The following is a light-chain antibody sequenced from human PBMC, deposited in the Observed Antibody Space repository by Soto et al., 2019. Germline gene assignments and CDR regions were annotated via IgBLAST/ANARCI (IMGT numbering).Light chain of an antibody. CDR1: QTVDGNF. V-gene: IGKV3-20*01. J-gene: IGKJ1*01. Sequence: DIVLTQSPGTQSLSPGERATLSCRAIQTVDGNFLAWYQQKPGQAPRLLIYAASTRATGIPDRFSGSGSGTDFTLTISRLDPEDFAVYYCLNYGSSPGWTFGPGTKVDIK. CDR3: LNYGSSPGWT. CDR2: AAS.